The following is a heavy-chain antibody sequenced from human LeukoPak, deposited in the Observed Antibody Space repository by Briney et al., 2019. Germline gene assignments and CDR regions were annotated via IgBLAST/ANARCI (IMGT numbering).Heavy chain of an antibody. CDR3: AKDIEPDTAMVTGAFDI. D-gene: IGHD5-18*01. Sequence: GGSLRLSCAASGFTFDDYAMHWVRQAPGKGLEWVSGISWNSGSIGYADSVKGRFTISRDNAKNSLYLQMNSLRAEDMALYYCAKDIEPDTAMVTGAFDIWGQGTMVTVSS. CDR1: GFTFDDYA. V-gene: IGHV3-9*03. J-gene: IGHJ3*02. CDR2: ISWNSGSI.